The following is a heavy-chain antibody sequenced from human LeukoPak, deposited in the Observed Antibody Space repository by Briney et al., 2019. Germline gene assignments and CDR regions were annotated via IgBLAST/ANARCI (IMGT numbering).Heavy chain of an antibody. J-gene: IGHJ4*02. CDR3: AKDFKSTVVTTLDY. CDR1: GFTFSSYA. Sequence: QSGGSLRLSCAASGFTFSSYAMSWVRQAPGKGLEWVSAISGSGGSTYYADSMKGRFTISRDNSKNTLYLQMNSLRAEDTAVYYCAKDFKSTVVTTLDYWGQGTLVTVSS. CDR2: ISGSGGST. V-gene: IGHV3-23*01. D-gene: IGHD4-23*01.